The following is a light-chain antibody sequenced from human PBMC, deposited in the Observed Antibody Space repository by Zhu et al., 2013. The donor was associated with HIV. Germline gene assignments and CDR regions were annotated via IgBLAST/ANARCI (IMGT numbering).Light chain of an antibody. J-gene: IGKJ2*01. CDR1: QSITNW. Sequence: DIQMTQSPSTLSAFVGDRVTITCRASQSITNWLAWYKQKPGKAPNLLIYDASSLQSGVPSRFSGSGSGTEFTLTISSLQPDDFATYFCLQYNSYPYTFGQGTKLDI. CDR2: DAS. CDR3: LQYNSYPYT. V-gene: IGKV1-5*01.